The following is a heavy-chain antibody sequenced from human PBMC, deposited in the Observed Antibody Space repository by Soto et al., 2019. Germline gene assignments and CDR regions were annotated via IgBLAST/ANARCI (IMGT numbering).Heavy chain of an antibody. CDR3: ARDPGYSYGYN. D-gene: IGHD5-18*01. CDR2: IYYSGIT. J-gene: IGHJ4*02. CDR1: GGSISSGGYY. Sequence: PSETLSLTCTVSGGSISSGGYYWNWIRQHPGKGLEWIGYIYYSGITYYNPSLKSRVTISVDTSKNQFSLKLSSVTAADTAVYYCARDPGYSYGYNWGQGTLVNVSS. V-gene: IGHV4-31*03.